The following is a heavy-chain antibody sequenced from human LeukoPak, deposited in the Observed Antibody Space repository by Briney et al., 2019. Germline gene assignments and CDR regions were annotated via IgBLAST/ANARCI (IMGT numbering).Heavy chain of an antibody. Sequence: SETLSLTCTVSGYSISSGYYWGWIRQPPGKGLEWIGSIYHSGSTYYNPSLKSRVTISVDTSKNQFSLKLSSVTAADTAVYYCASLTIAAGLTIDYWGQGTLVTVSS. V-gene: IGHV4-38-2*02. D-gene: IGHD6-13*01. CDR1: GYSISSGYY. J-gene: IGHJ4*02. CDR2: IYHSGST. CDR3: ASLTIAAGLTIDY.